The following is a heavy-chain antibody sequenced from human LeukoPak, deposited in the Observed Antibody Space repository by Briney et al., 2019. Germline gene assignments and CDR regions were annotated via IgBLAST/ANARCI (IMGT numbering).Heavy chain of an antibody. Sequence: ASVKVSCKASGYTFTSYGISWVRQAPGQGLEWMGIINPSGGSTSYAQKFQGRVTMTRDMSTSTVYMELSSLRSEDTAVYYCARATSMEAFDIWGQGTMVTVSS. CDR3: ARATSMEAFDI. V-gene: IGHV1-46*01. J-gene: IGHJ3*02. CDR2: INPSGGST. D-gene: IGHD1-1*01. CDR1: GYTFTSYG.